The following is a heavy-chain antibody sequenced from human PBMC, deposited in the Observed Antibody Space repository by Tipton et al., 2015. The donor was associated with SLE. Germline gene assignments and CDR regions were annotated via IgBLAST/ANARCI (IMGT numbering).Heavy chain of an antibody. V-gene: IGHV4-4*09. CDR1: GGSISSHY. D-gene: IGHD5-24*01. Sequence: TLSLTCTVSGGSISSHYWSWIRQPAGKGLEWIGYIFTSGSTNYNPSLKSRVAISVDTSKNQFSLKLSSVTAADTAVYYCARGKDGYKFYAFDIWGQGTMVTVSS. J-gene: IGHJ3*02. CDR3: ARGKDGYKFYAFDI. CDR2: IFTSGST.